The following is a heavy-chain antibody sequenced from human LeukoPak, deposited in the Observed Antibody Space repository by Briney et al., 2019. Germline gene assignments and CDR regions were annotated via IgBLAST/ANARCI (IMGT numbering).Heavy chain of an antibody. J-gene: IGHJ4*02. D-gene: IGHD3-22*01. CDR3: ARSANYFDTSGQDY. Sequence: PGGSLRLSCAASGFSFGTYWMTWVRQAPGKGLVWVSRTNRDDSDTSYADSVKGRFTISRDKAKSTLYLQMNSLRVEDTAVYYCARSANYFDTSGQDYWGQGTLVTVSS. V-gene: IGHV3-74*01. CDR1: GFSFGTYW. CDR2: TNRDDSDT.